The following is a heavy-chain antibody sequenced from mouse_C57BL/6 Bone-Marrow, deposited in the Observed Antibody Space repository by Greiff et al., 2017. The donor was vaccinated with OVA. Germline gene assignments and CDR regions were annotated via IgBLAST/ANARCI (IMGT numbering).Heavy chain of an antibody. D-gene: IGHD1-1*01. CDR3: ARKGGGSFYYYAMDY. Sequence: QVQLQQPGAELVKPGDSVKMSCKASGYTFTSYWITWVKQRPGQGLEWIGDIYPGSGSTNYNEKFKSKATLTVDTSSSTAYMQLSSLTSKDSAVYYCARKGGGSFYYYAMDYWGQGTSVTVSS. CDR1: GYTFTSYW. V-gene: IGHV1-55*01. J-gene: IGHJ4*01. CDR2: IYPGSGST.